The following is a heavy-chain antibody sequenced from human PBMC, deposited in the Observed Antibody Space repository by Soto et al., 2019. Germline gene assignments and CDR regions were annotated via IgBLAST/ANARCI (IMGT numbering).Heavy chain of an antibody. D-gene: IGHD3-22*01. CDR1: GYSISSGYY. V-gene: IGHV4-38-2*01. Sequence: PSETLSLTCAVSGYSISSGYYWGWIRQPPGKNLEWIGDIYHTGTTYYDPSLNSRVSISLDTSENQFSLKLRSVTAADTAVYYCARRGYDSRTRMGYYFDFWGQGILVTVSS. CDR3: ARRGYDSRTRMGYYFDF. CDR2: IYHTGTT. J-gene: IGHJ4*02.